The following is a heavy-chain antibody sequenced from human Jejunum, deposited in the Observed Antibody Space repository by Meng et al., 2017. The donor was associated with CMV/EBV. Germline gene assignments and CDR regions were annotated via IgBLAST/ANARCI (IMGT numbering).Heavy chain of an antibody. CDR1: ISAYS. J-gene: IGHJ4*02. V-gene: IGHV4-59*01. Sequence: ISAYSWTWLRQSAEKKLEWFGAISHSGGIDYNPSLKGRLTISLDTSKNQVSLQLTSVTAADTAVYYCATSKGYCSSPACYPAFDFWGQGTRVTVSS. D-gene: IGHD2-2*01. CDR2: ISHSGGI. CDR3: ATSKGYCSSPACYPAFDF.